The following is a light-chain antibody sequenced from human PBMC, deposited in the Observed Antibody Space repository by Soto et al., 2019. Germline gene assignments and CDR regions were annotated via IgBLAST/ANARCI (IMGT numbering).Light chain of an antibody. J-gene: IGKJ4*01. CDR2: GAS. CDR3: QQYADSPLT. Sequence: EIVLTQSPGTLSLSPGERATLSCRASQSVSSSYLAWYQQKPGQPPRLLIYGASSRAIGIPDRFSGSGSGTDFTLTISRLEPEDFAVYYCQQYADSPLTFGGGTEVEIK. CDR1: QSVSSSY. V-gene: IGKV3-20*01.